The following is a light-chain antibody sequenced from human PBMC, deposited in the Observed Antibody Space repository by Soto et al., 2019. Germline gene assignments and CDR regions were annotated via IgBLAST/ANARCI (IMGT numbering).Light chain of an antibody. CDR2: AAS. J-gene: IGKJ4*01. CDR3: QQLNGYPPS. Sequence: IQLTQSPSSLSASVGDRVTITCRASQGISSYLAWYQQKPGKAPTLLIYAASTLQSGVPSRFSGSGSGTDFTLTISSLQPEDFATYYCQQLNGYPPSFGGGTKVEIK. CDR1: QGISSY. V-gene: IGKV1-9*01.